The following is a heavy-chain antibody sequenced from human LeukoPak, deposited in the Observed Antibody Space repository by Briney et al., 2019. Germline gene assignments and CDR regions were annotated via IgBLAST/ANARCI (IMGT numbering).Heavy chain of an antibody. V-gene: IGHV4-31*03. D-gene: IGHD4-17*01. Sequence: SETLSLTCTVSGGSISSGVYYWSWIRQHPGKGLEWIGYIYYSGSTYYNPSLKSRVTISVDTSKNQFSLKLSSVTAADTAVYYCARDRDGDLRHWYFDLWGRGTLVTVSS. CDR2: IYYSGST. J-gene: IGHJ2*01. CDR3: ARDRDGDLRHWYFDL. CDR1: GGSISSGVYY.